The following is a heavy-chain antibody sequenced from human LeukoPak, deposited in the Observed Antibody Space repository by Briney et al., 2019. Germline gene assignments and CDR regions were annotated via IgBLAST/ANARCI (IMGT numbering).Heavy chain of an antibody. CDR3: ARDRGGTGDFDY. CDR2: INVGNGET. D-gene: IGHD1-1*01. CDR1: GYTFTSFV. J-gene: IGHJ4*02. Sequence: ASVKVSCKASGYTFTSFVMHWVRRAPGQRLEWMGWINVGNGETKYSQKFQGRVTIARDTSASTAYMELSSPRSEDTAVYYCARDRGGTGDFDYWGQGTLVTVSS. V-gene: IGHV1-3*01.